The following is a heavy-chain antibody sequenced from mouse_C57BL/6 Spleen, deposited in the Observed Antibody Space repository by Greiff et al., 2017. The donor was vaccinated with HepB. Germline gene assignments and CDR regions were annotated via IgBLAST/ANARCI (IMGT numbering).Heavy chain of an antibody. V-gene: IGHV1-55*01. CDR3: AGYGTWYFDV. D-gene: IGHD2-10*02. CDR2: IYPGSGST. Sequence: VQLQQPGAELVKPGASVKMSCKASGYTFPSYWITWVKQRPGQGLEWIGDIYPGSGSTNYNEKFKSKATLTVDTSSSTAYMQLSSLTSEDSAVYYCAGYGTWYFDVWGTGTTVTVSS. CDR1: GYTFPSYW. J-gene: IGHJ1*03.